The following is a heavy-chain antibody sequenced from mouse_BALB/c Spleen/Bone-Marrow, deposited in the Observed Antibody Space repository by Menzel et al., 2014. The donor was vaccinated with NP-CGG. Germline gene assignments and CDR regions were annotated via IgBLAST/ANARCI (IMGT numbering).Heavy chain of an antibody. V-gene: IGHV1-80*01. D-gene: IGHD1-1*01. Sequence: QAQMQQPGAELARPGSSVKISCKAFGYVFSTYWMNWVKQRPGQGLEWIGQIYPGDGDTNYNGKFKGTATLTEDKSSSTAYMQLSSLTSEDSAVYCCARSGYGSGYDYWGQGPTLTVSS. CDR3: ARSGYGSGYDY. J-gene: IGHJ2*01. CDR1: GYVFSTYW. CDR2: IYPGDGDT.